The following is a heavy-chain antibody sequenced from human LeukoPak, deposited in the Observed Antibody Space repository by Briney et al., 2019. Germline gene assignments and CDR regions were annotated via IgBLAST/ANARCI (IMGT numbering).Heavy chain of an antibody. CDR3: ARDGHYDILTGYFQD. J-gene: IGHJ1*01. Sequence: GGSLRLSCAASGFTFSSYSMNWVRQAPGKGLEWVSYITNSGTTIYYADSVKGRFTISRDNAKNSLYLQMNSLRAEDTAVYYCARDGHYDILTGYFQDWGQGTLVTVSS. CDR2: ITNSGTTI. D-gene: IGHD3-9*01. V-gene: IGHV3-48*04. CDR1: GFTFSSYS.